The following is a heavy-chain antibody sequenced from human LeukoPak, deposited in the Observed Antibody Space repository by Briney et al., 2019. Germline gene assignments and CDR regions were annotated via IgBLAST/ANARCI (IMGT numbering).Heavy chain of an antibody. CDR2: ISSSSSYI. V-gene: IGHV3-21*01. CDR1: GFTFSSYS. Sequence: GGSLRLSCAASGFTFSSYSMNWVRQAPGKGLEWVSSISSSSSYIYYADSVKGRFTISRDNAKNSLYLQMNSLRAEDTAVYYCASPMTSGGSCYSLWGQGTLVTVSS. CDR3: ASPMTSGGSCYSL. D-gene: IGHD2-15*01. J-gene: IGHJ4*02.